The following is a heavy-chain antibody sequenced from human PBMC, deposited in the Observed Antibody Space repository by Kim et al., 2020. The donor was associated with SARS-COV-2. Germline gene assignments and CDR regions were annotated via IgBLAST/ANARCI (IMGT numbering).Heavy chain of an antibody. D-gene: IGHD6-6*01. V-gene: IGHV1-8*01. J-gene: IGHJ6*03. CDR3: ARVRSARRLLDYYYMDV. Sequence: ASVKVSCKASGYTFTSYDINWVRQATGQGLEWMGWMNPNSGNTGYAQKFQGRVTMTRNTSISTAYMELSSLRSEDTAVYYCARVRSARRLLDYYYMDVWGKRTTVTVSS. CDR1: GYTFTSYD. CDR2: MNPNSGNT.